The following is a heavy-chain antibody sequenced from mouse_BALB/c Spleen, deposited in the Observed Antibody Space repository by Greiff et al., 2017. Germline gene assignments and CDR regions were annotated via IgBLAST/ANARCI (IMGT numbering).Heavy chain of an antibody. Sequence: VQLVESGAELVRPGASVKLSCKALGYTFTDYEMHWVKQTPVHGLEWIGAIHPGSGGTAYNQKFKGKATLTADKSSSTAYMELSSLTSEDSAVYYCTREGFGRVWYFDVWGAGTTVTVSS. J-gene: IGHJ1*01. CDR2: IHPGSGGT. CDR3: TREGFGRVWYFDV. D-gene: IGHD4-1*01. V-gene: IGHV1-15*01. CDR1: GYTFTDYE.